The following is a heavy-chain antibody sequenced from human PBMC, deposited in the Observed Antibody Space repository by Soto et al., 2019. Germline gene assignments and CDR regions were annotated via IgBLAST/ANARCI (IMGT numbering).Heavy chain of an antibody. J-gene: IGHJ6*02. CDR3: AREVSRGTGLYYYYGMDV. CDR1: GYTFTGYY. Sequence: GASVKVSCKASGYTFTGYYMHWVRQAPGQGLEWMGWINPNSGGTNYAQKFQGWVTMTRDTSISTAYMELSRLRSDDTAVYYCAREVSRGTGLYYYYGMDVWGQGTTVTVSS. V-gene: IGHV1-2*04. CDR2: INPNSGGT. D-gene: IGHD1-1*01.